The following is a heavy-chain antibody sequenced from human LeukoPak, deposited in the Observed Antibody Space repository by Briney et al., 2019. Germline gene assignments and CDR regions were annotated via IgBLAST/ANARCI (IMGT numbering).Heavy chain of an antibody. Sequence: GGSLRLSCAASGFTFSSYEMNWVRQAPGKGLEWVSYISSSGSTIYYADSVKGRLTISRDNSKNTLYLQMNSLRAENTAVYYCARVVDHDYGDYYLDYWGQGTLVTVSS. D-gene: IGHD4-17*01. CDR2: ISSSGSTI. CDR3: ARVVDHDYGDYYLDY. CDR1: GFTFSSYE. J-gene: IGHJ4*02. V-gene: IGHV3-48*03.